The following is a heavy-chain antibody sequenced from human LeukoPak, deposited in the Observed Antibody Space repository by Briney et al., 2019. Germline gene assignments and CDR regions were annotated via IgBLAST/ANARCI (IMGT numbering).Heavy chain of an antibody. J-gene: IGHJ5*02. CDR1: GYTFTGYY. Sequence: ASVKVSCKASGYTFTGYYMHWVRQAPGQGLEWMGWMNPNSGNTGYAQKFQGRVTMTRNTSISTAYMELSSLRSEDTAVYYCARGPSGYSSSWYAYRENWFDPWGQGTLVTVSS. CDR3: ARGPSGYSSSWYAYRENWFDP. V-gene: IGHV1-8*02. D-gene: IGHD6-13*01. CDR2: MNPNSGNT.